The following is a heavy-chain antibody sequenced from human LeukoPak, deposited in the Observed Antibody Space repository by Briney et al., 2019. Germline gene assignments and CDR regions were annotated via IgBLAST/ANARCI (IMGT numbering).Heavy chain of an antibody. CDR3: ARGLLYDSSGYYYFDY. CDR1: GFTFSNYW. CDR2: ISTSSSYI. J-gene: IGHJ4*02. Sequence: PGRSLRLSCAASGFTFSNYWMTWVRQAPGKGLEWVSSISTSSSYIYYADSVKGRFTISRDNAKNSLYLQMNGLRAEDTAVYYCARGLLYDSSGYYYFDYWGQGTLVTVSS. D-gene: IGHD3-22*01. V-gene: IGHV3-21*01.